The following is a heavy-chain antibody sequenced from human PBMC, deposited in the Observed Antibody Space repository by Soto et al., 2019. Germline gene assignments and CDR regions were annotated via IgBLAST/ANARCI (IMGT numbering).Heavy chain of an antibody. J-gene: IGHJ4*02. Sequence: HVQLVQSGAEVKKPGSAVKVSCRASGGTFNRHAISWVRQAPGQGLEWMGGIIPMLNQENYVEKLQGRVTITADESTTTVYMELSSLTSEDTAVYFCARDQGGTRGYSGYDAFDYWGQGTLVTVSS. CDR1: GGTFNRHA. V-gene: IGHV1-69*01. D-gene: IGHD5-12*01. CDR3: ARDQGGTRGYSGYDAFDY. CDR2: IIPMLNQE.